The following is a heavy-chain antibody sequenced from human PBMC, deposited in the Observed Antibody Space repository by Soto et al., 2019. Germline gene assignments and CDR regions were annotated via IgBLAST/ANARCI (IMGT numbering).Heavy chain of an antibody. CDR1: GGSISSGDYY. V-gene: IGHV4-30-4*01. D-gene: IGHD4-17*01. Sequence: PSETLSLTCTVSGGSISSGDYYWSWIRQPPGKGLEWIGYIYYSGSTYYNPSLKSRVTISVDTSKNQFSLKLSSVTAADTAVYYCASGMRLRRGLLVHFWGQGTLVTVSS. CDR3: ASGMRLRRGLLVHF. J-gene: IGHJ4*02. CDR2: IYYSGST.